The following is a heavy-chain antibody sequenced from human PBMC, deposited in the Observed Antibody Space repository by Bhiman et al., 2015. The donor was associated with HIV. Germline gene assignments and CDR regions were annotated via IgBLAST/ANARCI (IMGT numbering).Heavy chain of an antibody. CDR2: ISWDGGST. CDR1: GFTFDDYT. Sequence: EVQLVESGGVVVQPGGSLRLSCAASGFTFDDYTMHWVRQAPGKGLEWVSLISWDGGSTYYADSVKGRFTISRDNSKNSLYLQMNSLRTEDTALYYCATLGANNANDAFDIWGQGTMVTVSS. CDR3: ATLGANNANDAFDI. J-gene: IGHJ3*02. D-gene: IGHD1-26*01. V-gene: IGHV3-43*01.